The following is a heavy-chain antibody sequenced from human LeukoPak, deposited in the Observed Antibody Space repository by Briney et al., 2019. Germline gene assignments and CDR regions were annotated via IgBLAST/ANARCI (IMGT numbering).Heavy chain of an antibody. CDR3: ARGWSGSYYYLDY. Sequence: SPSETLSLTCTVSGVSISSYFWSWIRQPPGKGLEWVGYIYYSASTNYNPSLKSRVTISVDTSKNQFSLKLSSVTAADTAVYYCARGWSGSYYYLDYWGQGTLVTVSS. V-gene: IGHV4-59*12. CDR1: GVSISSYF. D-gene: IGHD1-26*01. J-gene: IGHJ4*02. CDR2: IYYSAST.